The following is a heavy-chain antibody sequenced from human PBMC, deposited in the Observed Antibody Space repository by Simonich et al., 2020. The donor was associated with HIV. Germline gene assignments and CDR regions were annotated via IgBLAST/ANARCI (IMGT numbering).Heavy chain of an antibody. CDR3: ARRHPTTVTTPYFDY. V-gene: IGHV4-34*01. Sequence: QVQLQQWGAGLLKPSETLSITCAVYGGSFSGYYLSWIRPPPGKGLEWIGEINHSGSTNYNPSLKSRVTISVDTSKNQFSLKLSSVTAADTAVYYCARRHPTTVTTPYFDYWGQGTLVTVSS. CDR1: GGSFSGYY. J-gene: IGHJ4*02. D-gene: IGHD4-17*01. CDR2: INHSGST.